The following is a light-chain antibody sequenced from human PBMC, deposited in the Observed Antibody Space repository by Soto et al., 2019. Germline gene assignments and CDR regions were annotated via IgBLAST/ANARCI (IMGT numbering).Light chain of an antibody. J-gene: IGKJ5*01. CDR1: QSISSY. Sequence: DIQMTQSPSSLSASVGDRVTITCRASQSISSYLNWYQQKPGKAPKLLIYEASSLQSGVPSRFSGSGSGTDFTLTVSSLQPEDFATYYCQQSYSTPSITFGQGTRLEIK. CDR3: QQSYSTPSIT. CDR2: EAS. V-gene: IGKV1-39*01.